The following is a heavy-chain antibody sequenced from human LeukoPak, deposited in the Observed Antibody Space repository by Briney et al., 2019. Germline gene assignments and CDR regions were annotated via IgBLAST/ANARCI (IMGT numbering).Heavy chain of an antibody. D-gene: IGHD3-10*01. Sequence: ASVKVSCKASGYTFTSYGISWVRQAPGQGLEWMGWISAYNGNTNYAQKLQGRVTMTTDTSTSTAYMELRSLRSDDTAVYYCARSEKEYYYGSGSYYNVRQRLYYFDYWGQGTLVIVSS. CDR2: ISAYNGNT. V-gene: IGHV1-18*01. J-gene: IGHJ4*02. CDR1: GYTFTSYG. CDR3: ARSEKEYYYGSGSYYNVRQRLYYFDY.